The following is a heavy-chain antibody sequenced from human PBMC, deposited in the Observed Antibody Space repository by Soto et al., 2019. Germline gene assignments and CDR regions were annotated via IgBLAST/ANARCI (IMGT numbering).Heavy chain of an antibody. V-gene: IGHV4-61*08. Sequence: GYCRSWNRQPPGKVLEWIGYIYYSGSTNYNPSLKSRVTISVDTSKNQFSLKLSSVTAAVTSVSYCGRAYGGTGFDYWGQGTLVTVSS. D-gene: IGHD4-17*01. CDR1: GYC. CDR3: GRAYGGTGFDY. J-gene: IGHJ4*02. CDR2: IYYSGST.